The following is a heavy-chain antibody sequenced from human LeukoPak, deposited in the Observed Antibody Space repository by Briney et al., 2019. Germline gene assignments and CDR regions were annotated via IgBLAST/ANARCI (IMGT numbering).Heavy chain of an antibody. CDR2: IYYSGST. CDR3: ARDGTQRGYSYAFDI. V-gene: IGHV4-30-4*08. Sequence: SQTLSLTCTVSGGSISSGDYYWSWIRQPPGKGLEWIGYIYYSGSTYYNPSLKSRVTISVDTSKNQFSLKLSSVTAADTAVYYCARDGTQRGYSYAFDIRGQGTMVTVSS. D-gene: IGHD5-18*01. J-gene: IGHJ3*02. CDR1: GGSISSGDYY.